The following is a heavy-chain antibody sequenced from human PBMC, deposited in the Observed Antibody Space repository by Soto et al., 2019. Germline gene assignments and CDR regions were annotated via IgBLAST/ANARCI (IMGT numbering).Heavy chain of an antibody. CDR2: VSGSGSQT. D-gene: IGHD3-16*01. V-gene: IGHV3-23*01. CDR3: AKPENSLSWGNGLDY. Sequence: EVKLLESGGGLEQPGGSLRLSCAASGFTFSTYAMNWVRQAPGKGLEWVSAVSGSGSQTYYADSVKGRFTISRDNSKNTLYLQMKSLRADDTAMYYCAKPENSLSWGNGLDYWGRGTLVTVSS. J-gene: IGHJ4*02. CDR1: GFTFSTYA.